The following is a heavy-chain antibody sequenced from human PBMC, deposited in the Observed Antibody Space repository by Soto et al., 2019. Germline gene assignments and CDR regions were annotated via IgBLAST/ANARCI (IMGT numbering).Heavy chain of an antibody. J-gene: IGHJ4*02. CDR2: ISAYTGNT. V-gene: IGHV1-18*01. D-gene: IGHD3-10*01. CDR1: GYTFTSYG. CDR3: ARDHGSGKNLGRWDDY. Sequence: QVQLVQSGAEVKKPGASVKVSCKASGYTFTSYGISWVRQAPGQGLEWMGWISAYTGNTNYAQKLQGRVIMTRVTSPSTVYMELRSLRSDDTAVYYCARDHGSGKNLGRWDDYWGQVTLVTVSS.